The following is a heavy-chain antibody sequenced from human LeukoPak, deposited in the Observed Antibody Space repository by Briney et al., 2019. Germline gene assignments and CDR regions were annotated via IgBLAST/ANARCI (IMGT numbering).Heavy chain of an antibody. V-gene: IGHV1-2*02. Sequence: ASVKVSCKASGYTFTGYYMHWVRQAPGQGLEWMGWINPNSGGTNYAQKFQGRVTMTRDTSISTAYMELSRLRSDDTAVYYCARGLQYARWATMVRGVINWFDPWGQGTLVTVSS. J-gene: IGHJ5*02. CDR1: GYTFTGYY. CDR3: ARGLQYARWATMVRGVINWFDP. D-gene: IGHD3-10*01. CDR2: INPNSGGT.